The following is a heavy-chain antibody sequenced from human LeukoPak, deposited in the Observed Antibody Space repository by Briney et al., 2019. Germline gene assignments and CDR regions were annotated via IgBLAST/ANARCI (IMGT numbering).Heavy chain of an antibody. CDR3: AKNTNKYYYYGMDV. Sequence: GGSLRLSCAASGFTFSGYWMHWVRQAPGKGLEWVANIKQDGTVKYYVDSVKGRFTISRDNSKNTLYLQMNSLRAEDTAVYYCAKNTNKYYYYGMDVWGQGTTVTVSS. J-gene: IGHJ6*02. CDR1: GFTFSGYW. CDR2: IKQDGTVK. V-gene: IGHV3-7*03. D-gene: IGHD2/OR15-2a*01.